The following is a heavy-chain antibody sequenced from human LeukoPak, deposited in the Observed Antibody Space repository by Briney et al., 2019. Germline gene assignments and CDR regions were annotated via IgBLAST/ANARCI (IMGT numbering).Heavy chain of an antibody. CDR2: IYSGGGT. V-gene: IGHV3-66*01. CDR1: GFTFSSSY. J-gene: IGHJ5*02. CDR3: ARDPIYYDGSP. D-gene: IGHD3-22*01. Sequence: GGSLRLSCAASGFTFSSSYMNWVRQAPGKGLEWVSLIYSGGGTYYADSVKGRFTISRDNSKNTLYLQMSSLRDEDTALYYCARDPIYYDGSPWGRGTLVTVSS.